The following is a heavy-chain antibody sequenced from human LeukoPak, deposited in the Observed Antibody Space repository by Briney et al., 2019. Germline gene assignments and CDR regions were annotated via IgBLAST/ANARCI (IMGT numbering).Heavy chain of an antibody. CDR1: GFNFDDYG. Sequence: GGSLRLSCAASGFNFDDYGMSWVRQAPGKGLEWVSGINWNGGSTGYADSVKGRFTISRDNAKKSLYLQMNSLGAEDTALYYCARENAGTYYYDSSAYYYPHDAFDIWGQGTMVTVSS. CDR2: INWNGGST. J-gene: IGHJ3*02. D-gene: IGHD3-22*01. V-gene: IGHV3-20*04. CDR3: ARENAGTYYYDSSAYYYPHDAFDI.